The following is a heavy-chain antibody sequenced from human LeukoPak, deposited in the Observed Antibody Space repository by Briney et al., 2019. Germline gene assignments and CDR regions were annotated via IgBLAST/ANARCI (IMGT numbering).Heavy chain of an antibody. CDR2: IKQDGSEK. J-gene: IGHJ4*02. Sequence: GGSLRLSCAASGFTFSSYAMSWVRQAPGKGLEWVANIKQDGSEKYYVDSVKGRFTISRDNAKNSLYLQMNSLRAEDTAVYYCARDRYYYDSSGSILFGYWGQGTLVTVSS. V-gene: IGHV3-7*01. D-gene: IGHD3-22*01. CDR3: ARDRYYYDSSGSILFGY. CDR1: GFTFSSYA.